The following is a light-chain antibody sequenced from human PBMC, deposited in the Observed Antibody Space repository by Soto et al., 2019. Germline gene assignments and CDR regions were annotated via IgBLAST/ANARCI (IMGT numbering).Light chain of an antibody. CDR2: SND. Sequence: YVLVEPPAPSETPAQRYTISCSGSSSNIGSNSVNWYQQLPGTAPKLLIYSNDRRPSGVPDRFSGSKSGTSASLAISGLQSEDEADYYCAAWDDSLNGYVFGTGTKVTVL. V-gene: IGLV1-44*01. CDR1: SSNIGSNS. CDR3: AAWDDSLNGYV. J-gene: IGLJ1*01.